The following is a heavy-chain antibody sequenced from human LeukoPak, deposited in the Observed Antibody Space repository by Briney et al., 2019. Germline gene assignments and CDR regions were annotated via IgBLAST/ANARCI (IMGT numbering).Heavy chain of an antibody. J-gene: IGHJ5*02. CDR2: IYTSGST. D-gene: IGHD3-10*01. Sequence: PSETLSLTCTVSGGSISSYYWSWIRQPAGKGLEWIGRIYTSGSTNYNPSLKSRVTMSVDTSKNQFSLKLSSVTAADAAVYYCARVRADYYGSGSHYKVWFDPWGQGTLVTVSS. V-gene: IGHV4-4*07. CDR1: GGSISSYY. CDR3: ARVRADYYGSGSHYKVWFDP.